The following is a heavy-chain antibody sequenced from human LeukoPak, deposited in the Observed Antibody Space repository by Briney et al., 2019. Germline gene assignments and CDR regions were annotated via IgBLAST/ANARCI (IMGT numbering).Heavy chain of an antibody. J-gene: IGHJ3*02. D-gene: IGHD2-15*01. CDR3: AREGGGWYAFDI. CDR1: GGTFSSYA. CDR2: MIPIFGTA. V-gene: IGHV1-69*06. Sequence: ASVKVSCKASGGTFSSYAISGVRQAPGQGLEWMGGMIPIFGTANYAQKFQGRVTITAEKSTSTAYRELGSLRSEDTAVYYCAREGGGWYAFDIWGQGTMVTVSS.